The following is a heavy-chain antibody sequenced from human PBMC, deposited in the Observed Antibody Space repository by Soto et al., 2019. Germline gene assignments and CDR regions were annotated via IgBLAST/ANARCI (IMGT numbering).Heavy chain of an antibody. CDR1: GGSISSYY. CDR3: ARGGSMAPFY. Sequence: PSETLSLTCPVSGGSISSYYWSWIRQPPGKGLEWIGYIYYSGSTNYNPSLKSRVTISVDTSRNQFSLKLSSVTAADTAVYYCARGGSMAPFYWGQGTLVTVSS. J-gene: IGHJ4*02. V-gene: IGHV4-59*01. D-gene: IGHD3-10*01. CDR2: IYYSGST.